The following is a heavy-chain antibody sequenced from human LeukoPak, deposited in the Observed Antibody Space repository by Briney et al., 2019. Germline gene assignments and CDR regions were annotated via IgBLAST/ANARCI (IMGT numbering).Heavy chain of an antibody. CDR2: IYSGGST. J-gene: IGHJ6*03. Sequence: GGSLRLSSAASGFTVSSNYMSWVRQAPGKGLEWVSVIYSGGSTYYADSVKGRFTISRDNSKNTLYLQMNSLRAEDTAVYYCARERYGSGSYWVSDYYYMDVWGKGTTVTISS. V-gene: IGHV3-66*01. CDR3: ARERYGSGSYWVSDYYYMDV. CDR1: GFTVSSNY. D-gene: IGHD3-10*01.